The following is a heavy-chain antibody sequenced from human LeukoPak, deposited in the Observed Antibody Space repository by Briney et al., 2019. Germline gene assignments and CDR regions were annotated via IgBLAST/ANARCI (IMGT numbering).Heavy chain of an antibody. D-gene: IGHD1-26*01. J-gene: IGHJ3*02. CDR2: IYPGDSDT. CDR1: GYRFTSYW. V-gene: IGHV5-51*01. CDR3: ARRSPVGADAFDI. Sequence: RGESLKISCKGSGYRFTSYWIGWVRQMPGKGLEWMGIIYPGDSDTRYSPSFQGQVTISADKSISTAYLQWSSLKASDTAMYYCARRSPVGADAFDIWGQGTMVTVSS.